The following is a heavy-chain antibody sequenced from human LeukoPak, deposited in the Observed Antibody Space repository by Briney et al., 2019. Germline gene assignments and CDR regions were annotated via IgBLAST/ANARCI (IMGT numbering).Heavy chain of an antibody. Sequence: SETLSLTCSVSDGSINSYYWNWIRQPPGKGLEWIGYIYYSGSTNYNPSLKSRVTISVDTSKNQFSLKLSSVTAADTAVYYCARDGSQQYYDFWSGYYSLYGMDVWGQGTTVTVSS. J-gene: IGHJ6*02. V-gene: IGHV4-59*01. CDR1: DGSINSYY. CDR2: IYYSGST. D-gene: IGHD3-3*01. CDR3: ARDGSQQYYDFWSGYYSLYGMDV.